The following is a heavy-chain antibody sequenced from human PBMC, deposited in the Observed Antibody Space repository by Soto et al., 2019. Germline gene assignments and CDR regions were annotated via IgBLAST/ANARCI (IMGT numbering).Heavy chain of an antibody. D-gene: IGHD6-19*01. CDR2: ISAYNGNT. J-gene: IGHJ6*02. Sequence: ASVKVSCKTSGYTFTSYGISWLRQAPGQGLEWMGWISAYNGNTNYAQKLQGRVTMTTDTSTSTAYMELRSLRSDDTAVYYCARDQYSSGWYGPPLYYYYYYGMDVWGQGTTVTVSS. CDR3: ARDQYSSGWYGPPLYYYYYYGMDV. V-gene: IGHV1-18*01. CDR1: GYTFTSYG.